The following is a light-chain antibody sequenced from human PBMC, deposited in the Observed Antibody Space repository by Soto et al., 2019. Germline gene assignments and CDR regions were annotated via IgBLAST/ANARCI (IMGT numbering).Light chain of an antibody. V-gene: IGLV2-8*01. CDR1: RNDIGDYEF. J-gene: IGLJ1*01. Sequence: QSVLTQPPSASGSPGQSVTISCTGTRNDIGDYEFVSWYQHHPGKAPKLIIYEVVQRPSGVPDRFSGSKSGNTASLTVSGLQAADEADYYCKSYAGSNTYVFGTGTKVTVL. CDR2: EVV. CDR3: KSYAGSNTYV.